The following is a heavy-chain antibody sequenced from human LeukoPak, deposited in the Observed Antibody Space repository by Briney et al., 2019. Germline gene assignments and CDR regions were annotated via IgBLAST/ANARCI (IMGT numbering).Heavy chain of an antibody. V-gene: IGHV3-30*18. CDR2: ISSDGSNK. J-gene: IGHJ4*02. D-gene: IGHD3-22*01. Sequence: PGGSLRLSCAAAGFXFSNHGIHWVRQAPGKGREWVAVISSDGSNKYYADSVKGRFTISRDNSKNTLYLQVNSLRAEDTAVYYCAKRWDSSGNSHFDYWGQGTLVTVSS. CDR3: AKRWDSSGNSHFDY. CDR1: GFXFSNHG.